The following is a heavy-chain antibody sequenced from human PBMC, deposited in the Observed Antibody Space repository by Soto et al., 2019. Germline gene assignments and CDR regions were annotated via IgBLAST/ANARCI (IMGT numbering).Heavy chain of an antibody. V-gene: IGHV3-30-3*01. D-gene: IGHD4-17*01. CDR2: ISYDGGNK. CDR3: ARAPTTVTTSYYFDY. CDR1: GFTFSSYA. Sequence: GGSLRLSCAASGFTFSSYAMHWVSQAPGKGLEWVVVISYDGGNKYYADSVKGRFTISRDNSKNTLYLQLNSLRPEDTAVYFCARAPTTVTTSYYFDYWGQGTLVTVSS. J-gene: IGHJ4*02.